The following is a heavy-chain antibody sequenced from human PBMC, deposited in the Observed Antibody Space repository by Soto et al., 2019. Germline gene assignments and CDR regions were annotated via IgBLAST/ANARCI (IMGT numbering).Heavy chain of an antibody. CDR1: GFSVSTSGMC. V-gene: IGHV2-70*01. CDR2: IDWDDDK. J-gene: IGHJ6*02. D-gene: IGHD6-13*01. Sequence: SGPTLVNPTQTLTLTCTFSGFSVSTSGMCVSWIRQRPGKALEWLALIDWDDDKYYSTSLKTRLTISKDTSKNQVVLTMTNMDPVDTATYYCARDSSSWNGYYYGMDVWGQGTTVTVSS. CDR3: ARDSSSWNGYYYGMDV.